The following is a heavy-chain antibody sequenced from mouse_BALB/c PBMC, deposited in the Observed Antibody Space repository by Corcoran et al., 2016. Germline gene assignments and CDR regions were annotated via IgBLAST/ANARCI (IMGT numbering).Heavy chain of an antibody. CDR2: INPNNGGT. V-gene: IGHV1-26*01. Sequence: EVQLQQSGPELVKPGASVKMSCKASGYTFTDYYMKWVKQRHGKSLEWIGDINPNNGGTSYNQKFKDKATLTVDKSSSTAYMQLNSLTSEDSAVYDCARDWDWYFDVWGAGTTVTVSS. D-gene: IGHD4-1*01. CDR3: ARDWDWYFDV. CDR1: GYTFTDYY. J-gene: IGHJ1*01.